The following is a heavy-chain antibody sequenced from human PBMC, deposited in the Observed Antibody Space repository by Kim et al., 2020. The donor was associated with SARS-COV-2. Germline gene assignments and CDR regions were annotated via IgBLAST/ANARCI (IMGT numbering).Heavy chain of an antibody. CDR2: INPNSGGT. D-gene: IGHD3-10*01. J-gene: IGHJ4*02. V-gene: IGHV1-2*02. Sequence: ASVKVSCKASGYTFTGYYMHWVRQAPGQGLEWMGWINPNSGGTNYAQKFQGRVTMTRDTSISTAYMELSRLRSDDTAVYYCVRAEPEELRWFGESCFGWVLKIWGQGTLVTVSS. CDR3: VRAEPEELRWFGESCFGWVLKI. CDR1: GYTFTGYY.